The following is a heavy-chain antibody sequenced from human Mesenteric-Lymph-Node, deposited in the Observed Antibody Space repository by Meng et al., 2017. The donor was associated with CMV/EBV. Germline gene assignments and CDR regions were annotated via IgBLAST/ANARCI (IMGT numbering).Heavy chain of an antibody. CDR2: IYHSGST. D-gene: IGHD4-23*01. V-gene: IGHV4-34*01. CDR3: ARHQRWLKSEGGFNY. CDR1: GGSFSGYY. Sequence: GLLQQWGPVLLKPSETLSLTCAVYGGSFSGYYWSWIRQPPGKGLEWIGEIYHSGSTNYNPSLKRRVTISVDTSKNQFSLKLSSVTAADTAVYYCARHQRWLKSEGGFNYWGQGTLVTVSS. J-gene: IGHJ4*02.